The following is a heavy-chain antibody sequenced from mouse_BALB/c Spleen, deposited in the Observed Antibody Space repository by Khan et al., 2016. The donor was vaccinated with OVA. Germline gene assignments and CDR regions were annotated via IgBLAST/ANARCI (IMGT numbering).Heavy chain of an antibody. D-gene: IGHD1-1*01. CDR2: ISYIGNT. CDR3: ARIYGGDFDY. Sequence: EVQLVESGPGLVKPSQSLSLTCTVTGYSITSDYAWNWIRQFPGNKLEWMGYISYIGNTKSNPSLKSRIPLPRATSTNQFFLPLNSVTTEDAATYYCARIYGGDFDYWGQGTTLTVSS. J-gene: IGHJ2*01. CDR1: GYSITSDYA. V-gene: IGHV3-2*02.